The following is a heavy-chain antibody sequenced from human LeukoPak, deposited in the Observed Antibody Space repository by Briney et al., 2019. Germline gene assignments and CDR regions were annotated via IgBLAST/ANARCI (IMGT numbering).Heavy chain of an antibody. Sequence: GGSLRLSCAASGFTFSSYWMSWVRQAPGKGLEWVANIKQDGSEKYYVDSVKGRFIISRDNAKNSLYLQMNSLRAEDTAVYYCARGYCSGGTCYGHFDYWGQGTLVTVSS. CDR2: IKQDGSEK. D-gene: IGHD2-15*01. CDR3: ARGYCSGGTCYGHFDY. V-gene: IGHV3-7*01. J-gene: IGHJ4*02. CDR1: GFTFSSYW.